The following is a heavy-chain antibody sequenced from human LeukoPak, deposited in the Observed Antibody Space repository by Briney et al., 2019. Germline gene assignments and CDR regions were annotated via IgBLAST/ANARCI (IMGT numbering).Heavy chain of an antibody. V-gene: IGHV3-7*01. CDR2: IKQDGSEK. CDR3: ASSGSRIVRYYYYYMDV. J-gene: IGHJ6*03. Sequence: PGGSLRLSCAASGFAFSSYWMSWVRQAPGKGLEWVANIKQDGSEKYYVDSVKGRFTISRDNAKNSLYLQMNSLRAEDTAVYYCASSGSRIVRYYYYYMDVWGKGTAVTVSS. D-gene: IGHD3-10*01. CDR1: GFAFSSYW.